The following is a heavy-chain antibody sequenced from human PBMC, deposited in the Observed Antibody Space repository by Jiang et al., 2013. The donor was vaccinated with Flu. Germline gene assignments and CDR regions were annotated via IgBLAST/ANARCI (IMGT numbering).Heavy chain of an antibody. V-gene: IGHV6-1*01. CDR1: GDSVSSNSAA. CDR3: ARGWLKHGFDY. Sequence: QTLSLTCAISGDSVSSNSAAWSWIRQSPSRGLEWLGRTYFQSRWYSDYEVSVKSRLIINPDTCKNQFSLQLNSVTPEDSAVYYCARGWLKHGFDYWGQGALVTVSS. CDR2: TYFQSRWYS. J-gene: IGHJ4*02. D-gene: IGHD5-12*01.